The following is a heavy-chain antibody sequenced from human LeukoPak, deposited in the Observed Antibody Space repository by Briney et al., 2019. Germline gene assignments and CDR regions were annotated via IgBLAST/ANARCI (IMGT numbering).Heavy chain of an antibody. Sequence: GGSLRLSCAASGFAFSKYAMSWVRQAPGKGLEWVSGISASGDSTRYAESVKGRFTISRDNSKNTLYLLMNSLRAEHTAIYYCANGNGQRFLEWLHETYFDYWGQGTLVSVSS. CDR2: ISASGDST. V-gene: IGHV3-23*01. CDR3: ANGNGQRFLEWLHETYFDY. CDR1: GFAFSKYA. D-gene: IGHD3-3*01. J-gene: IGHJ4*02.